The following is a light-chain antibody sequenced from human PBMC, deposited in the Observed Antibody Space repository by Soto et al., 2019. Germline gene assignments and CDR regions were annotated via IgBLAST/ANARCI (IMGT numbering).Light chain of an antibody. V-gene: IGLV7-43*01. J-gene: IGLJ3*02. CDR1: TGAVTSDYY. CDR2: RTS. Sequence: QAVVTQEPSLTVSPGGTVTLTCALTTGAVTSDYYPNWFQRRPGQALRTLIYRTSNKHTWTPARFSGSLLGGKAALTLSGVQPEDEADYYCVLLYGGAWVFGGGTKLTVL. CDR3: VLLYGGAWV.